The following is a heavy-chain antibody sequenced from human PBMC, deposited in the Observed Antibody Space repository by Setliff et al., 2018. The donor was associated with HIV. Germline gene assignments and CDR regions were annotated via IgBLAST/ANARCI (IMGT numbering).Heavy chain of an antibody. D-gene: IGHD2-21*01. CDR1: GGTFSIFS. CDR3: AREDGVIAAPKKIFDP. CDR2: IIPVFGPP. J-gene: IGHJ5*02. V-gene: IGHV1-69*13. Sequence: SVKVSCKTSGGTFSIFSITWVRQAPGQGLEWMGGIIPVFGPPNYAQRFQRRLTITADESTNTAYMELSSLRSEDAAVYFCAREDGVIAAPKKIFDPWGQGTPVTVSS.